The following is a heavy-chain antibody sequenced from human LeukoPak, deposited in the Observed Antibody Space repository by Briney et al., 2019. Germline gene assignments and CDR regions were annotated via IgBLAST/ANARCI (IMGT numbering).Heavy chain of an antibody. CDR3: ARGLFGSHYYDSSVGNWLDP. CDR1: GFTFSNYS. J-gene: IGHJ5*02. V-gene: IGHV3-48*04. Sequence: GGSLRLSCAASGFTFSNYSMNWVRQAPGKGLEWVSYISSSSTIYYADSVKGRFTISRDNAKNSLYLQMNSLRAEDTAVYYCARGLFGSHYYDSSVGNWLDPWGQGTLVTVSS. D-gene: IGHD3-22*01. CDR2: ISSSSTI.